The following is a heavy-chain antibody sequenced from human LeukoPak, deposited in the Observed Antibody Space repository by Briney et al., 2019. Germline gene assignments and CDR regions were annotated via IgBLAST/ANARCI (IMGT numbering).Heavy chain of an antibody. Sequence: SETLSLTCTVSGGSISSGSYYWSWIRQPAGKGLEWIGRIYTSGSTNYNPSLKSRVTTSVDTSKNQFSLKLSSVTAADTAVYYCARIRVVGAGGYWGQGTLVTVSS. CDR3: ARIRVVGAGGY. J-gene: IGHJ4*02. CDR2: IYTSGST. CDR1: GGSISSGSYY. V-gene: IGHV4-61*02. D-gene: IGHD1-26*01.